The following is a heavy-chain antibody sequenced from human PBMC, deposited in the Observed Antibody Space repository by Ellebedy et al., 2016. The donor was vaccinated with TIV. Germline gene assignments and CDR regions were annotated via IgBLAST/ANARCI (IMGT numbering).Heavy chain of an antibody. CDR2: ITNGGTIT. V-gene: IGHV3-23*01. CDR3: AKDATRTSGWFYFDY. CDR1: GFTYTNYD. Sequence: GESLKISCAASGFTYTNYDMNWVRQAPGKGLEWVSGITNGGTITYYADSVKGRFTISRDNSKNTVYRQMNSLRAEDTAIYYCAKDATRTSGWFYFDYWGQGMLVTVSS. D-gene: IGHD6-19*01. J-gene: IGHJ4*02.